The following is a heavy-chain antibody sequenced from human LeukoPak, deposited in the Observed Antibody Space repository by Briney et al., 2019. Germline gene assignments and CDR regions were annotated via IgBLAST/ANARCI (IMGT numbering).Heavy chain of an antibody. D-gene: IGHD3-3*01. CDR3: ARGRYDFWSGNYYMDV. CDR2: INHSGST. Sequence: PSETLSLTCAVYGGSFSCYYWSWIRQPPGKGLEWIGEINHSGSTNYNPSLKSRVTISVDTSKNQFSLKLSSVTAADTAVYYCARGRYDFWSGNYYMDVWGKGTTVTVSS. J-gene: IGHJ6*03. V-gene: IGHV4-34*01. CDR1: GGSFSCYY.